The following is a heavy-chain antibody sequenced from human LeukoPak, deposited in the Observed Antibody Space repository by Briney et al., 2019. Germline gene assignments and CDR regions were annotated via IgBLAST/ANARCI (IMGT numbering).Heavy chain of an antibody. Sequence: GGSLRLSCAASGFTFSSYAMHWVRQAPGKGLEYVSAISSNGGSTYYANSVKGRFTISRDNSKNTLYLQMGSLRAEDMAVYYCARDIRLNPWYYFDYWGQGTLVTVSS. CDR2: ISSNGGST. J-gene: IGHJ4*02. CDR3: ARDIRLNPWYYFDY. D-gene: IGHD1-14*01. CDR1: GFTFSSYA. V-gene: IGHV3-64*01.